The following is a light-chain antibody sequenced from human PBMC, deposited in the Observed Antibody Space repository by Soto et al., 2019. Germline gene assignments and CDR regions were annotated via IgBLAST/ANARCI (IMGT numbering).Light chain of an antibody. CDR3: QQYGSSGT. V-gene: IGKV3-20*01. CDR2: GAS. J-gene: IGKJ1*01. Sequence: ENVLTQSPGTVSLSPGERATLSCRASQSVSSSYIAWYQQKPGQAPRLLIYGASNRATGIPDRFSGSGSGTDFTLTISRLEPEDFAVYYCQQYGSSGTFGQGTKVDIK. CDR1: QSVSSSY.